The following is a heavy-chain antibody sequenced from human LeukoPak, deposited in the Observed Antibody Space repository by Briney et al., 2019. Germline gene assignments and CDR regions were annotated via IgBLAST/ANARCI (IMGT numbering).Heavy chain of an antibody. CDR3: AKKAGSGWFWFDP. V-gene: IGHV3-23*01. CDR1: GFTFSTYA. CDR2: ISGSGGST. D-gene: IGHD6-19*01. J-gene: IGHJ5*02. Sequence: GGSLRLSCAASGFTFSTYAMTWVRQAPGKGLEWVSGISGSGGSTYYADSVKGRFTISRDNSKNTLYLQMKSLRAEDTAVYYCAKKAGSGWFWFDPWGQGTLVTVSS.